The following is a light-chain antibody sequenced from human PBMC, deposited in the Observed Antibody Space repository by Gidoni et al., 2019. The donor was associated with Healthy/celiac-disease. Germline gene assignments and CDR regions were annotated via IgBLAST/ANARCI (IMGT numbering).Light chain of an antibody. Sequence: QSALTQPASVSGSPGHSITISCTGTSSDVGGYNYVSWYQQHPGKAPKLMIYDVSNRPSGVSNRFSGSKSGNTASLTISGLQAEDEADYYCSSYTSSSTLDVVFGGGTKLTV. J-gene: IGLJ2*01. CDR2: DVS. CDR3: SSYTSSSTLDVV. V-gene: IGLV2-14*01. CDR1: SSDVGGYNY.